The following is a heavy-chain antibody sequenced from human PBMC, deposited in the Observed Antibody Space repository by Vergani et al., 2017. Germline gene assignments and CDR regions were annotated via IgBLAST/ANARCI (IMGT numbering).Heavy chain of an antibody. D-gene: IGHD2/OR15-2a*01. Sequence: QVQLVESGGGVVQPGRSLRLSCAASGFTFSSYAIHWVRQAPGKGLEWVAVISYYGSNKYYADSVKGRFTISRDNSKDTLYLQMNSLRAEDTAVYYCASELSIGYWGQGMLVTVSS. CDR3: ASELSIGY. V-gene: IGHV3-30*04. J-gene: IGHJ4*02. CDR2: ISYYGSNK. CDR1: GFTFSSYA.